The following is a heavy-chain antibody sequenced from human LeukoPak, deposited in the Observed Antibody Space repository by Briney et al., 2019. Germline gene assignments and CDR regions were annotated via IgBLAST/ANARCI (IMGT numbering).Heavy chain of an antibody. CDR1: GFTFSSYA. Sequence: GRSLRLSCAASGFTFSSYAMHWVRQAPGKGLEWVAVISYDGSYKYYADSVKGRFTISRDNPKSTLYLQMNSLRAEDTAVYYCARTPGTYSTFDYWGQGTLVTVSS. CDR2: ISYDGSYK. V-gene: IGHV3-30*04. CDR3: ARTPGTYSTFDY. J-gene: IGHJ4*02. D-gene: IGHD1-26*01.